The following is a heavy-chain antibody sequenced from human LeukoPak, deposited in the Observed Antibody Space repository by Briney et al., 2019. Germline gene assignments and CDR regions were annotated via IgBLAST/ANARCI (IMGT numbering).Heavy chain of an antibody. CDR3: ARGLGSVRGENY. D-gene: IGHD3-10*01. CDR1: GYTFTTYD. CDR2: MNPNSGDT. J-gene: IGHJ4*02. Sequence: VASVKVSCKASGYTFTTYDINWVRQATGQGLEWMGWMNPNSGDTGYAQKFQGRVTLTRNTSIRTAYMELSRLRSEDTAVYYCARGLGSVRGENYWGQGTLVTVSS. V-gene: IGHV1-8*01.